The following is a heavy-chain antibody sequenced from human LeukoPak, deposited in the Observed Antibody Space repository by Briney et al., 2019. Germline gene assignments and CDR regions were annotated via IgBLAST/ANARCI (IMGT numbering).Heavy chain of an antibody. V-gene: IGHV4-4*08. CDR1: GGSISSYY. Sequence: SETLSLTCTVSGGSISSYYWSWIRQPPGKGLEWIGRIYTSGSTNYNPSLKSRVTISVDTSKNQFSLKLSSVTAADTAVYYCARFTPQGYGWGGYNRFDPWGQGTLVTVSS. D-gene: IGHD3-16*01. CDR2: IYTSGST. J-gene: IGHJ5*02. CDR3: ARFTPQGYGWGGYNRFDP.